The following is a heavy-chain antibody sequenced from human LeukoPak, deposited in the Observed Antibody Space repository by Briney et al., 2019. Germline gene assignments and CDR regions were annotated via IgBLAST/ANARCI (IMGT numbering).Heavy chain of an antibody. CDR1: GFTFSNYW. CDR3: AKDRAPFGELLPNY. CDR2: IKQDGSEK. Sequence: GGSLRLSCAASGFTFSNYWMNWVRQAPGKGLEWVANIKQDGSEKYYVDSVEGRFTVSRDNTKNSLYLQMNSLRAEDTAVYYCAKDRAPFGELLPNYWGQGTLVTVSS. D-gene: IGHD3-10*01. J-gene: IGHJ4*02. V-gene: IGHV3-7*03.